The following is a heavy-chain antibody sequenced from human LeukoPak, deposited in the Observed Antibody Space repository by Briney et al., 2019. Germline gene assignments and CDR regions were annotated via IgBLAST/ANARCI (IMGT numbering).Heavy chain of an antibody. V-gene: IGHV3-9*01. CDR3: GKTTTGYSSGRYPGWPVDY. Sequence: GGSLRLSCAASGFTFDDYAMHWVRQAPGKGLEWVSGISWNSGSIGYADSVKGRFTISRDNAKNSLYLQMDSLRVEDTAVYYCGKTTTGYSSGRYPGWPVDYWGQGTLVTVSS. D-gene: IGHD6-19*01. J-gene: IGHJ4*02. CDR1: GFTFDDYA. CDR2: ISWNSGSI.